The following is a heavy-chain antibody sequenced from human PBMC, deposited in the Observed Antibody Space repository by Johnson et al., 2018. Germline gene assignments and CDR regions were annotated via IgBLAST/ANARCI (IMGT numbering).Heavy chain of an antibody. CDR3: ARSTTMLIRGLWYYYMDV. Sequence: VQLVQSGGGLVHPGGSLRLSCVGSGFSVSDHWMSWVRQAPGRVLEWVAHTHPGGREKFYGDSVMGRFTISKDKAKNLLLLQMSRLRAEDTAIYYCARSTTMLIRGLWYYYMDVWGKGTSVTVSS. J-gene: IGHJ6*03. CDR1: GFSVSDHW. D-gene: IGHD3-10*01. CDR2: THPGGREK. V-gene: IGHV3-7*01.